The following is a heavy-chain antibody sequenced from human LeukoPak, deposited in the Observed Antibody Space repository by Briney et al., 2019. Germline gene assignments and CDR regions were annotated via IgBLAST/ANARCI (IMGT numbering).Heavy chain of an antibody. CDR3: ARSSGYSSGFRLDH. V-gene: IGHV4-59*08. CDR1: GGSISSYY. CDR2: IYYSVST. D-gene: IGHD6-19*01. Sequence: SETLSLTCTVAGGSISSYYWSWIRQPPGKGLEWLGYIYYSVSTNYNPSLKSRVTISVDTSKNQFSLKLSSVTAADTAVYYCARSSGYSSGFRLDHWGQGTLVTVSS. J-gene: IGHJ5*02.